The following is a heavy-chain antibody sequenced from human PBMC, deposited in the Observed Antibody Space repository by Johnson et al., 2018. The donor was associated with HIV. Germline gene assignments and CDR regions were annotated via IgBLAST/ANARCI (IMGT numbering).Heavy chain of an antibody. Sequence: VQLVESGGGVVRPGGSLRLSCAASGFTFDDHGMSWVRQAPGKGLEWVSGINWNGGGTAYADSVKGRFTISRDNSKNTLYLQMISLRTEDTAVYYCAREGESLLDAFDIWGQGTMVTVSA. CDR2: INWNGGGT. CDR3: AREGESLLDAFDI. D-gene: IGHD3-16*01. J-gene: IGHJ3*02. CDR1: GFTFDDHG. V-gene: IGHV3-20*04.